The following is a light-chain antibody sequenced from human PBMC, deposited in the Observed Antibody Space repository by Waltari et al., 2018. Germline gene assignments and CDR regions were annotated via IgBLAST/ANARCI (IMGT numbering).Light chain of an antibody. V-gene: IGKV4-1*01. J-gene: IGKJ1*01. CDR2: WAS. CDR1: QSVLFSTNNKNY. CDR3: QQYRSTLWT. Sequence: DIVVTQSPVSLAVSLGETATITCRSSQSVLFSTNNKNYLAWYQQKTGQPPKLLFYWASTRESGVPDRFSGSGSGTDFTLTISSLQAEDVAVYYCQQYRSTLWTFGQGTRVEIK.